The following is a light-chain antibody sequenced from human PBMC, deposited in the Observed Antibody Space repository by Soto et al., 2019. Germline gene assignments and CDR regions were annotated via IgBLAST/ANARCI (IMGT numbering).Light chain of an antibody. CDR2: GAS. J-gene: IGKJ4*01. V-gene: IGKV3-20*01. CDR3: QQYGRLPLT. Sequence: EIVLTQSPGTLSLSPGERATLSCRASQSVSGSYLAWYQQKPGQAPRLLIYGASSRATGIPDRFSGRGSGSDFTLTISRLEPEDFAVYYCQQYGRLPLTFGGGTKVEIK. CDR1: QSVSGSY.